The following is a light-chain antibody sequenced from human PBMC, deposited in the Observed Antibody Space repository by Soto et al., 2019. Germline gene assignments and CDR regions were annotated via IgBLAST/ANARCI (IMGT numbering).Light chain of an antibody. CDR3: QHYGGMWT. CDR1: QSITNR. V-gene: IGKV1-5*01. Sequence: IQMTQSPSTLSASVGDRVAITCRASQSITNRLAWYQLKPGKAPKVLIYDALNLESGVPSRFIGSGYGTEFTLTIRSLKPDDFATYGCQHYGGMWTFGQGTKVDIK. J-gene: IGKJ1*01. CDR2: DAL.